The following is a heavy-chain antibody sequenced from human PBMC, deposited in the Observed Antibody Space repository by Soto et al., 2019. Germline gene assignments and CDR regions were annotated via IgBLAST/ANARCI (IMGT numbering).Heavy chain of an antibody. CDR1: GYNFINHW. CDR3: ARVSLYCTNGVCHFDY. J-gene: IGHJ4*02. Sequence: PGESLKISCKGSGYNFINHWIAWVRQMPGKGLEWMGSTYPGDSDTRYSPSFEGQVTISADEAIDTAYLQWSSLKASDTAMYYCARVSLYCTNGVCHFDYWGQGTLVTVSS. V-gene: IGHV5-51*01. CDR2: TYPGDSDT. D-gene: IGHD2-8*01.